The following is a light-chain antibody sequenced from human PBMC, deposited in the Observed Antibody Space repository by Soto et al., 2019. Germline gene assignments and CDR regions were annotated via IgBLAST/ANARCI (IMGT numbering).Light chain of an antibody. CDR1: QSLLHSNGYTY. V-gene: IGKV2-28*01. J-gene: IGKJ1*01. CDR2: LGS. Sequence: DIVMTQSPLFLPVTPGEPASISCRSSQSLLHSNGYTYLDWYLQKPGQSPQLLIYLGSNRASGVPDRFSGTGSGTDFTLKISRVEAEDVGVYYCMQALQTWTFGQGTKVEI. CDR3: MQALQTWT.